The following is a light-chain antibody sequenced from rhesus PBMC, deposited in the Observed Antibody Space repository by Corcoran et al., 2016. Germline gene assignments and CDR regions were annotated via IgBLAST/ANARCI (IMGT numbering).Light chain of an antibody. J-gene: IGKJ4*01. CDR1: HSLVHSNGNTY. V-gene: IGKV2-64*01. CDR2: QVS. Sequence: DVVMTQSPLSLPITPGQPASISCRSSHSLVHSNGNTYLSWYQPNPGPPPRLQIYQVSNRYSGVTDRFSGRGAGTDFTLKISRVEAEDGGFYYCGQGAHLPPTFGGGTKVEIK. CDR3: GQGAHLPPT.